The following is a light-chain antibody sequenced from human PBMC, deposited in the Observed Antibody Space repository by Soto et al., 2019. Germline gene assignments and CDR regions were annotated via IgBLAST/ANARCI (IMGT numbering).Light chain of an antibody. Sequence: EIVLTQSPATLSLFPGERATLSCRASQSVTSYLAWYRQKPGQAPRLLIYDASNRATGIPARFSGSGSGTDFTLTISSLQSEDFAVYYCQQYNNWPWTFGQGTKVDIK. CDR2: DAS. CDR3: QQYNNWPWT. V-gene: IGKV3-11*01. J-gene: IGKJ1*01. CDR1: QSVTSY.